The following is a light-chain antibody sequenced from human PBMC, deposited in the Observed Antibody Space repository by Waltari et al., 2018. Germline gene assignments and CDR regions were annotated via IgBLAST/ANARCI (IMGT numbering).Light chain of an antibody. V-gene: IGKV3-15*01. Sequence: EIVMTQSPATLSVSPGERATLSCRASESVGSNLAWFQQKPGQAPRLLIYVAATRATGTPASFTGSGSGTEFTLTISRLRSEDVAVYYCQQYNNWVTFGPGTKVEIK. J-gene: IGKJ3*01. CDR3: QQYNNWVT. CDR1: ESVGSN. CDR2: VAA.